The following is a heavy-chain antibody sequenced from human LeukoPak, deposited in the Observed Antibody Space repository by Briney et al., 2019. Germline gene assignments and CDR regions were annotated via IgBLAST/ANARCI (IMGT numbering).Heavy chain of an antibody. CDR1: GYSFTSHW. J-gene: IGHJ4*02. Sequence: GESLKISCKGSGYSFTSHWIGWVRQMPGKGLEWMGIVNPDDSDTIYSPSFQGQVTIPADESITTAYLQWSSLKASDTAMYYCARLRWPRGGLSSFDYWGQGALVTVSS. V-gene: IGHV5-51*01. CDR2: VNPDDSDT. CDR3: ARLRWPRGGLSSFDY. D-gene: IGHD3-10*01.